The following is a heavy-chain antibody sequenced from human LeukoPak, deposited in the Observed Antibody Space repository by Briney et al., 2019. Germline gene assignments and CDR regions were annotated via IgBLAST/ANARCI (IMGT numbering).Heavy chain of an antibody. V-gene: IGHV3-66*01. CDR3: ARVGFSVDY. D-gene: IGHD3-10*01. CDR2: IYSGGST. CDR1: GFIFDDYA. Sequence: GGSLRLSCAASGFIFDDYAMHWVRQAPGKGLEWVSVIYSGGSTYYADSVKGRFTISRDNSKNTLYLQMNSLRAEDTAVYYCARVGFSVDYWGQGTLVTVSS. J-gene: IGHJ4*02.